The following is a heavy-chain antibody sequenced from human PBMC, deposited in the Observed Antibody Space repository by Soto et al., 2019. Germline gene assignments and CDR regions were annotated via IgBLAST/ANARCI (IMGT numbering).Heavy chain of an antibody. Sequence: ASVKVSCKASGYTFTSYGISWVRQAPGQGLEWMGWISAYNGNTNYAQKLQGRVTMTTDTSTSTAYMELRSLRSDDTAVYYCARERHDYVWGSYRYYYGMDAWGQGTTVTVSS. D-gene: IGHD3-16*02. CDR2: ISAYNGNT. J-gene: IGHJ6*02. CDR1: GYTFTSYG. V-gene: IGHV1-18*01. CDR3: ARERHDYVWGSYRYYYGMDA.